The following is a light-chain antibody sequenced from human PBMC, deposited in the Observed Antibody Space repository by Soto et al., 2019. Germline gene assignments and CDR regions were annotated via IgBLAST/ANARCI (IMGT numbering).Light chain of an antibody. CDR3: SSYAGSNNLP. Sequence: QSALTQPPSASGSPGQSVTISCTGSSSDVGAYNYVSWYQQHPGKAPKLMIYEVTKRPSGVPDRFSGSKSGNTASLTVSGLQAEDEADYYCSSYAGSNNLPFGGGTKLTFL. V-gene: IGLV2-8*01. J-gene: IGLJ3*02. CDR1: SSDVGAYNY. CDR2: EVT.